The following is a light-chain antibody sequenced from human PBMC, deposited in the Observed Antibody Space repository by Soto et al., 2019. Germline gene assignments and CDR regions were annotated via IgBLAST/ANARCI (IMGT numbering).Light chain of an antibody. V-gene: IGKV1-12*01. CDR3: LHTYSCPRT. J-gene: IGKJ1*01. CDR2: FAS. CDR1: QGIGDR. Sequence: DSQMVPSPATLSASVGDRVTLTCRASQGIGDRLAWYQQKPGKVPQLLIYFASTLGSGVPSRFSGSGSGTDFILTINTLQADDFATYYCLHTYSCPRTFGQGTKVDIK.